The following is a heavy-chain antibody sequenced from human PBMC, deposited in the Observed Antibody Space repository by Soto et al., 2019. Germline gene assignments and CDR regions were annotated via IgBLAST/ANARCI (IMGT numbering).Heavy chain of an antibody. CDR1: GGTFSSYA. D-gene: IGHD3-22*01. CDR3: ARGGPVEIVPDV. J-gene: IGHJ6*02. Sequence: ASVKVSCKASGGTFSSYAISWVRQAPGQGLEWMGGIIPIFGTANYAQKFQGRVTITADESTSTAYMELSSLRSEDTAVYYCARGGPVEIVPDVCGQGTTVTVSS. CDR2: IIPIFGTA. V-gene: IGHV1-69*13.